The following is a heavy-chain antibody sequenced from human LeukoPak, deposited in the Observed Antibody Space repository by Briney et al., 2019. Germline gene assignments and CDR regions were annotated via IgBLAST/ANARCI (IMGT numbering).Heavy chain of an antibody. V-gene: IGHV4-39*07. J-gene: IGHJ5*02. CDR2: IYYSGST. CDR1: GGSISSSSYY. Sequence: SEALSLTCTVSGGSISSSSYYWGWIRQPPGKGLEWIGSIYYSGSTYYNPSLKSRVTISVDTSKNQFSLKLSSVTAADTAVYYCARDQGPGSYDPWGQGTLVTVSS. D-gene: IGHD3-10*01. CDR3: ARDQGPGSYDP.